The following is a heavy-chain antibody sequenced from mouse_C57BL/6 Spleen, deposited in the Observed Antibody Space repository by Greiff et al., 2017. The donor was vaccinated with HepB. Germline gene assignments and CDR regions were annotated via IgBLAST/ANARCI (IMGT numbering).Heavy chain of an antibody. J-gene: IGHJ3*01. CDR2: ISDGGSYT. CDR1: GFTFSSYA. CDR3: ARDQGNYDAWFAY. D-gene: IGHD2-3*01. V-gene: IGHV5-4*01. Sequence: EVKLVESGGGLVKPGGSLKLSCAASGFTFSSYAMSWVRQTPEQRLEWVATISDGGSYTYYPDNVKGRFTISRDNAKNNLYLQMSHLKSEDTAMYYCARDQGNYDAWFAYWGQGTLVTVSA.